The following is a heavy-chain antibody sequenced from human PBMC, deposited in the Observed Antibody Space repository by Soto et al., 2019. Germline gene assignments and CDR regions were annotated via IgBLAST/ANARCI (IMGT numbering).Heavy chain of an antibody. Sequence: EVQLLESGGGLVQPGGSLRLSCAASGFTFSVYAMSWVRQAPGKGLECVSGISGRGGSTSYADSVKGRFTISRDNSKNSLSLQMNSLRAEDTAVYYCAKALYGGHDYWGPGTLVTVSS. CDR2: ISGRGGST. CDR3: AKALYGGHDY. CDR1: GFTFSVYA. J-gene: IGHJ4*02. V-gene: IGHV3-23*01. D-gene: IGHD4-17*01.